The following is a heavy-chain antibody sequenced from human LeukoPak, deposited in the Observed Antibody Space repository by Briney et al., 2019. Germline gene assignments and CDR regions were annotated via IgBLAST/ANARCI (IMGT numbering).Heavy chain of an antibody. V-gene: IGHV6-1*01. CDR2: TRYRSTWNT. Sequence: SQTLSLTSAIYGDIVSSKSVSWHWIRQSPSGGLEYLGRTRYRSTWNTFYSSSVEGRITINADTPRNQVSLRLNSVTPEDTALYYCVRDFNWAFDYWGQGTLVTVSS. CDR1: GDIVSSKSVS. D-gene: IGHD7-27*01. J-gene: IGHJ4*02. CDR3: VRDFNWAFDY.